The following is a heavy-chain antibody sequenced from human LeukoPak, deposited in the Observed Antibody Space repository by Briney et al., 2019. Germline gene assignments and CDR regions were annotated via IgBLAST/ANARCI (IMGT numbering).Heavy chain of an antibody. CDR2: IYHSGST. D-gene: IGHD5-24*01. Sequence: SQTLSLTCAISGGSISSGGYSWSWIRQPPGKGLEWIGYIYHSGSTYYNPSLKSRVTISVDRSKNQFSLKLSSVTAADTAVYYCARDGGTFMPRWLQSDDAFDIWGQGTMVTVSS. J-gene: IGHJ3*02. CDR1: GGSISSGGYS. V-gene: IGHV4-30-2*01. CDR3: ARDGGTFMPRWLQSDDAFDI.